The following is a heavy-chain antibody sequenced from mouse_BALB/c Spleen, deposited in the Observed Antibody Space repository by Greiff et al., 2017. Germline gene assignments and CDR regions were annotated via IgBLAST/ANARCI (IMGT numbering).Heavy chain of an antibody. CDR1: GYTFTSYW. J-gene: IGHJ3*01. V-gene: IGHV1S81*02. CDR2: INPSNGRT. D-gene: IGHD2-4*01. Sequence: VQLQQPGAELVKPGASVKLSCKASGYTFTSYWMHWVKQRPGQGLEWIGEINPSNGRTNYNEKFKSKATLTVDKSSSTAYMQLSSLTSEDSAVYYCARNYDYDAFAYWGQGTLVTVSA. CDR3: ARNYDYDAFAY.